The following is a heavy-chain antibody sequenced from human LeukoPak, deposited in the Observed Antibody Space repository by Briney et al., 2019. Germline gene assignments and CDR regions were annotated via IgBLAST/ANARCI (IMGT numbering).Heavy chain of an antibody. D-gene: IGHD3-10*01. V-gene: IGHV1-2*02. Sequence: GASVKVSCKASNYTFTSYGISWVRQAPGQGLEWMGWINPNSGGTNYQGRVTMTRDTSISTAYMELSRLRSDDTAVYYCARDDGLLWFGGVFDYWGQGTLVTVSS. CDR1: NYTFTSYG. CDR3: ARDDGLLWFGGVFDY. J-gene: IGHJ4*02. CDR2: INPNSGGT.